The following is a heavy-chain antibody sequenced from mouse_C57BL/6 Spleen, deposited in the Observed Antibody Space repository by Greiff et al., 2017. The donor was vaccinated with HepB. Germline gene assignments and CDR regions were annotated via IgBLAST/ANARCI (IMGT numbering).Heavy chain of an antibody. V-gene: IGHV1-80*01. CDR2: IDPGDGDT. Sequence: VQLQQSGAELVKPGASVKISCKASGYAFSSYWMNWVKQSPGKGLEWIGQIDPGDGDTNYNGKFKGKATLTADKSSSTAYMQLSSLTSEDSAVYFCAREENGSHFDYWGQGTTLTVSS. D-gene: IGHD1-1*01. J-gene: IGHJ2*01. CDR1: GYAFSSYW. CDR3: AREENGSHFDY.